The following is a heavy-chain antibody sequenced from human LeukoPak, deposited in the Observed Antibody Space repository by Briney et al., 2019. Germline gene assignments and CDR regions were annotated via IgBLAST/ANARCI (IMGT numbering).Heavy chain of an antibody. CDR2: IYHTGST. D-gene: IGHD5-18*01. CDR1: GGSISTSNW. Sequence: SETLSLTCAVSGGSISTSNWWTWVRQPPGRGLEWIGEIYHTGSTNYNPSLKSRVTISVDKSKNQFSLKLSSVTAADTAVYYCASTDTAMGYTGAFDIWGQGTMVTVSS. V-gene: IGHV4-4*02. J-gene: IGHJ3*02. CDR3: ASTDTAMGYTGAFDI.